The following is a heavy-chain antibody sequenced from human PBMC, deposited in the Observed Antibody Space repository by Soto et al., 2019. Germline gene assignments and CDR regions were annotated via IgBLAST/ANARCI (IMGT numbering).Heavy chain of an antibody. V-gene: IGHV1-69*12. D-gene: IGHD4-17*01. J-gene: IGHJ4*02. CDR1: GGTFSSYA. CDR2: IIPIFGTA. CDR3: VGSVEMTIIQPFDY. Sequence: QVQLVQSGAEVKKPGSSVKVSCKASGGTFSSYAISWVRQAPGQGLEWMGGIIPIFGTANYAQKFQGRVTIIADESTSTAYMELSSLRSEDTAVYYCVGSVEMTIIQPFDYWGQGTLVTVSS.